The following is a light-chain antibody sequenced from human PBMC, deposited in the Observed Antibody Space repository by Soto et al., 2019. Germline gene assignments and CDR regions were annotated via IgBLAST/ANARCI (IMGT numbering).Light chain of an antibody. CDR1: QYIGRY. CDR3: QQTYRTPLT. CDR2: AAS. Sequence: DIQMTQSPSSLSASVGDRVTITCRAGQYIGRYLNWYQQKPGIAPKLLIYAASSLHSGVPSRFSGSGSGTDFTLTISSLQPEDFATYSCQQTYRTPLTFGGGTKVEIK. J-gene: IGKJ4*01. V-gene: IGKV1-39*01.